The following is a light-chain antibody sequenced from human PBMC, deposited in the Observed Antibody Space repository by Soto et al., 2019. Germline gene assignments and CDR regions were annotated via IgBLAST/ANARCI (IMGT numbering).Light chain of an antibody. V-gene: IGKV3-20*01. CDR2: GAS. J-gene: IGKJ5*01. CDR3: QHYVERSTIT. CDR1: QRVSSR. Sequence: GERATLSCRASQRVSSRLASYQQKPGQAPRLLISGASSRATGIPDRFSGSGSGTDFTLPISRLETEDFALYYCQHYVERSTITFGHGTRLEIK.